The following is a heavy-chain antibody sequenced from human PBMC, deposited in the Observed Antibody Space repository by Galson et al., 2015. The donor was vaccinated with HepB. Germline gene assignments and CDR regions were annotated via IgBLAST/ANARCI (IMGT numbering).Heavy chain of an antibody. Sequence: LRLSCAASGFTFSTFAFSWVRQAPGKGLEWVSAISAGGDITYYTDSVKGRFIISRDNSKNTLFLQMNTLRVEDTAVYYCATHHLSGRSPGLQHWGQGTLVTVSS. CDR2: ISAGGDIT. D-gene: IGHD1-14*01. J-gene: IGHJ1*01. V-gene: IGHV3-23*01. CDR1: GFTFSTFA. CDR3: ATHHLSGRSPGLQH.